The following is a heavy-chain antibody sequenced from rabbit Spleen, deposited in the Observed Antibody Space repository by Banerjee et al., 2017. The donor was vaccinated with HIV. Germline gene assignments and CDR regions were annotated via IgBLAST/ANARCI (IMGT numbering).Heavy chain of an antibody. D-gene: IGHD8-1*01. J-gene: IGHJ6*01. Sequence: QSLEESGGDLVKPGASLTLTCIASGVSFSGDSYMCWVRQAPGKGLEWIACIYAGSSGFTYYASWAKGRFTISKTSSTTVTLQMTSLTAADTATYFCARDSGSSFSSYGMDLWGQGTLVTVS. CDR3: ARDSGSSFSSYGMDL. V-gene: IGHV1S40*01. CDR2: IYAGSSGFT. CDR1: GVSFSGDSY.